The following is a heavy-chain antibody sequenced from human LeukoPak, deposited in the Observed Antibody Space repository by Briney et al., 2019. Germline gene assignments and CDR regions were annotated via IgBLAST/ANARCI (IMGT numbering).Heavy chain of an antibody. CDR1: GFTFSDSY. D-gene: IGHD3-3*01. CDR2: ISSGGSTI. Sequence: PGGYLRLYCAASGFTFSDSYMSWIRPAPGQGLEWVSYISSGGSTIYYADFVKGRFTISRDNAKNSLYLQMNSLRAEDTALYYCASLAIFGVVKGVGAFYYMDVWGKGTTVTVSS. V-gene: IGHV3-11*01. J-gene: IGHJ6*03. CDR3: ASLAIFGVVKGVGAFYYMDV.